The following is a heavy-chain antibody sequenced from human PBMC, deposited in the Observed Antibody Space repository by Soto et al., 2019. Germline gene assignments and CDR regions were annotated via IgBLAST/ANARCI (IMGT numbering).Heavy chain of an antibody. CDR2: ISFDGSNK. Sequence: GGSLRLSCEASGFSFSAYAIHWVRQAPGKGLEWVALISFDGSNKAYADSVKGRFNISRDHSQNTVYLQMNSLGKEDTALYYCAREFIGVTGDASDLWGQGTMVTVSS. CDR1: GFSFSAYA. V-gene: IGHV3-30-3*01. D-gene: IGHD6-19*01. CDR3: AREFIGVTGDASDL. J-gene: IGHJ3*01.